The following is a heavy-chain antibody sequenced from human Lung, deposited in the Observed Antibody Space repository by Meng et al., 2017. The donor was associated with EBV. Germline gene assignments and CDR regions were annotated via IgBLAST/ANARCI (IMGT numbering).Heavy chain of an antibody. Sequence: QGRLQESGPGLVKPSQTLSLTCTVSGGSIRFGDYYWGWIRQPPGKGLEWIGYIYGSGSTSYNPSLMSRVTISVDTSRNQFSLKLTSVTAADTAVYYCAREYSSSSGLPGPWGQGTLVTVSS. J-gene: IGHJ5*02. D-gene: IGHD6-6*01. CDR1: GGSIRFGDYY. CDR3: AREYSSSSGLPGP. CDR2: IYGSGST. V-gene: IGHV4-30-4*08.